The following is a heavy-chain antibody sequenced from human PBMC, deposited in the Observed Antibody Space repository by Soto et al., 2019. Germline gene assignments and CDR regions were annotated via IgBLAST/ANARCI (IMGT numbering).Heavy chain of an antibody. J-gene: IGHJ4*01. CDR1: GFTFDDYA. CDR3: AKDKGGLLGGYDGAALHF. Sequence: GGSLRLSCAASGFTFDDYAMHWVRQAPGKGLEWVSGISWNSGSIGYADSVKGRFTISRDNAKNSLYLQMNSLRAEDTALYYCAKDKGGLLGGYDGAALHFWGQGTLVTVSS. V-gene: IGHV3-9*01. D-gene: IGHD5-12*01. CDR2: ISWNSGSI.